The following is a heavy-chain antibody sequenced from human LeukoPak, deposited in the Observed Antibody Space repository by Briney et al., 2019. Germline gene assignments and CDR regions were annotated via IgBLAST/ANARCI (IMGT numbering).Heavy chain of an antibody. CDR3: ARGGGSYRYTAT. J-gene: IGHJ5*02. D-gene: IGHD3-16*02. CDR2: INHSGST. V-gene: IGHV4-34*01. CDR1: GGSFSGYY. Sequence: SETLSLTCAVYGGSFSGYYWSWIRHPPGKGLEWIGEINHSGSTNYNPSLKSRVTISVDTSKNQFSLKLSSVTAADTAVYYCARGGGSYRYTATWGQGTLVTVSS.